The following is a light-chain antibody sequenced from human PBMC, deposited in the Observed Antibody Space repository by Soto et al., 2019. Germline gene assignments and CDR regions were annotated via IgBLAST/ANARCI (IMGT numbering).Light chain of an antibody. J-gene: IGLJ3*02. V-gene: IGLV2-14*01. Sequence: QSVLTQPASVSGSPGQSITISCTGTSSDVGGHNYVSWYQQYPGKAPKVMIYEVSNRPSGVSNRFSGSKSGNTASLTVSGLQAEDDSDYYCSSYTSNNTWVFGGGTKLTVL. CDR3: SSYTSNNTWV. CDR2: EVS. CDR1: SSDVGGHNY.